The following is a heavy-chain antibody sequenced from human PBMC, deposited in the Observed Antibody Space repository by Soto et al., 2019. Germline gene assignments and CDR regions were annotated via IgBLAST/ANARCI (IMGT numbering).Heavy chain of an antibody. CDR3: ARLKDINSYMDV. CDR1: GYTFTTYD. J-gene: IGHJ6*03. CDR2: MHPNSGNT. D-gene: IGHD2-8*01. V-gene: IGHV1-8*01. Sequence: QVQLVQSGAEVKKPGASVKVSCKASGYTFTTYDINWVRQATGQGLEWMGWMHPNSGNTGYAQKFKGRVTMTRNTSLSTAYMELSSLISEDTAVYYCARLKDINSYMDVWGKGTTVTVSS.